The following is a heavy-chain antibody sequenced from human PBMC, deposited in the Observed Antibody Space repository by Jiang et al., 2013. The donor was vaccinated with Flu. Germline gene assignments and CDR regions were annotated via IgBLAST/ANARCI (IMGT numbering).Heavy chain of an antibody. CDR3: ARKVVVIYHNWFDP. D-gene: IGHD3-22*01. CDR2: IYYSGST. J-gene: IGHJ5*02. V-gene: IGHV4-39*01. CDR1: GGSISSSSYY. Sequence: ETLSLTCTVSGGSISSSSYYWGWIRQPPGKGLEWIGSIYYSGSTYYNPSLKSRVTISVDTSKNQFSLKLSSVTAADTAVYYCARKVVVIYHNWFDPWGQGTLVTVSS.